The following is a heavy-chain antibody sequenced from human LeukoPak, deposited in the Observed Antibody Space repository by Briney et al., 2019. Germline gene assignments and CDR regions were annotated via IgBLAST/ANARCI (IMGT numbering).Heavy chain of an antibody. CDR2: ISSSSSSI. Sequence: GGSLRLSCAASGFTFSSYSMNWVRQAPGKGLEWVSCISSSSSSIYYADSVKGRFTISRDNAKNSLYLQMNSLRAEDTAVYSCARGADGVSSNSRGWFDPWGQGTLVTVSS. CDR1: GFTFSSYS. CDR3: ARGADGVSSNSRGWFDP. D-gene: IGHD2-15*01. J-gene: IGHJ5*02. V-gene: IGHV3-21*01.